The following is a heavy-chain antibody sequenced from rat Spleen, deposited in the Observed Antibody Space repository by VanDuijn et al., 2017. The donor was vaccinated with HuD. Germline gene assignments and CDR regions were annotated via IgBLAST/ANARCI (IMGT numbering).Heavy chain of an antibody. CDR3: TRVDYPGVAHYFDY. CDR1: GFTFSDFA. Sequence: EVQLVESGGGLVQPGRSLKISCAASGFTFSDFAMVWVRQAPKKGLEWVASISTSGVGTYYRDSVKGRFTVSRDNAKSTLYLQMNSLKSEDTATYYCTRVDYPGVAHYFDYWGQGVMVTVSS. CDR2: ISTSGVGT. D-gene: IGHD1-4*01. J-gene: IGHJ2*01. V-gene: IGHV5-46*01.